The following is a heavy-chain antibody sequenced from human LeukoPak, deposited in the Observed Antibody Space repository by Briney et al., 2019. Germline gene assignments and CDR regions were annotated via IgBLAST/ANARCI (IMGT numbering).Heavy chain of an antibody. Sequence: GESLKISCKGYGDRFTSYWVAWARQMPGKGLEWMGTIFPGDSDTRYSPSIQGQVTISVDRSISTAYLQWSSLKASDTAIYYCARRPLHSQNWLAPWGQGTLVTVSS. CDR3: ARRPLHSQNWLAP. CDR1: GDRFTSYW. J-gene: IGHJ5*02. V-gene: IGHV5-51*01. CDR2: IFPGDSDT.